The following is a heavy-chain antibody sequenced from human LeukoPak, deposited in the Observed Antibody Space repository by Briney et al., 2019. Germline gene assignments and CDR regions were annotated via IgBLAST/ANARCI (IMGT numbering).Heavy chain of an antibody. V-gene: IGHV4-39*01. J-gene: IGHJ4*02. Sequence: AESLSLTCTVSGGSISSSSYYWGWLRQPTGKGREWIGTIYYTGRTYYYSASLKSRISLSVETSKNQLSLQLTSVTVADTAVYYCARHPNWNDVRDYWGQGTLVTVSS. D-gene: IGHD1-1*01. CDR2: IYYTGRTY. CDR3: ARHPNWNDVRDY. CDR1: GGSISSSSYY.